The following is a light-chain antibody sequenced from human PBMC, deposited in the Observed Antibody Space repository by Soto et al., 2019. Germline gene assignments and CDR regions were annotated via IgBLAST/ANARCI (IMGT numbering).Light chain of an antibody. Sequence: EIVMTQSPGTLSALPGHSATLPCRASQSVGSNIAWYQQRPGQAPRLLIYAASTRAAGVPIRFSGSGSGTEFTLTITSLQSDDFAVYYCQQYNQWSPITVGQGKRLEIK. CDR3: QQYNQWSPIT. J-gene: IGKJ5*01. CDR2: AAS. CDR1: QSVGSN. V-gene: IGKV3-15*01.